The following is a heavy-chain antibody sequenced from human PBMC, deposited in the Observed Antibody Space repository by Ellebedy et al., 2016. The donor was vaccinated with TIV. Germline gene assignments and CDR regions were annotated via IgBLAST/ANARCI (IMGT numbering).Heavy chain of an antibody. CDR2: INTDVSST. CDR1: GFTFSNYW. J-gene: IGHJ6*02. Sequence: GESLKISCAASGFTFSNYWMQWVRQAPGKGLVWVSRINTDVSSTSYAGSVKGRFTISRDNAENTLYLQMNSLTAEDTAVYYCARGASWELRAPYYYGMDVWGQGTTVTVSS. D-gene: IGHD1-26*01. V-gene: IGHV3-74*01. CDR3: ARGASWELRAPYYYGMDV.